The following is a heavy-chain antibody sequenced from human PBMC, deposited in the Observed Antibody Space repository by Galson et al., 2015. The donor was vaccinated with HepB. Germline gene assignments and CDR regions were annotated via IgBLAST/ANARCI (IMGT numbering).Heavy chain of an antibody. D-gene: IGHD2-2*03. J-gene: IGHJ5*02. Sequence: SVKVSCKASGYTFTGYYMHWVRQAPGQGLEWMGWINPNSGGTNYAQKFQGRVTMTRDTSISTAYMELSRLRSDDTAVYYCARGLGIVVVPAARSWFDPWGQGTLVTVSS. CDR3: ARGLGIVVVPAARSWFDP. CDR2: INPNSGGT. CDR1: GYTFTGYY. V-gene: IGHV1-2*02.